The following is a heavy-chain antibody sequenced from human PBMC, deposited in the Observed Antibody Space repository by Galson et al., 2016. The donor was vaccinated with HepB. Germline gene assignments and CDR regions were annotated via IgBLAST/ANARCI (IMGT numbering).Heavy chain of an antibody. CDR1: GYVFTSYA. D-gene: IGHD2-2*01. V-gene: IGHV1-3*01. CDR2: INAGNGNT. Sequence: SCKASGYVFTSYAIHWVRQAPGQRLEWMGWINAGNGNTKYPQKFQDRVTFMRDTSARTAYMELSSLRSEDTSVYYCAKDQGYCSTTSCYGDLDYWGQGTLVTVSS. J-gene: IGHJ4*02. CDR3: AKDQGYCSTTSCYGDLDY.